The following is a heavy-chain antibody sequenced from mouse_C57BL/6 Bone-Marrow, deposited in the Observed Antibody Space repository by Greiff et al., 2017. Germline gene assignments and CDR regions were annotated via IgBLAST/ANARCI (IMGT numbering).Heavy chain of an antibody. J-gene: IGHJ4*01. CDR3: AALWLRRSDYAMDY. CDR2: IWGGGST. Sequence: VMLVESGPGLVAPSQSLSITCTVSGFSLTSYGVDWVRQPPGKGLEWLGGIWGGGSTIYTSVLMSRMSLSQDNSKSQAFLKMNRQQTDDTAKYYCAALWLRRSDYAMDYWGQGTSVTVSS. V-gene: IGHV2-9*01. CDR1: GFSLTSYG. D-gene: IGHD2-2*01.